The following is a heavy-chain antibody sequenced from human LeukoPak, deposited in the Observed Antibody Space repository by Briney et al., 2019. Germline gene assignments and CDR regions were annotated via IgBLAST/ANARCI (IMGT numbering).Heavy chain of an antibody. CDR2: ISGSGGST. J-gene: IGHJ6*04. D-gene: IGHD3-10*02. V-gene: IGHV3-23*01. Sequence: GGSLRLSCAASGFTFSSYAMSWVRQAPGKGLEWVSGISGSGGSTYHADSVKGRFTISRDNSKNTLFLQMNSLRAEDTAVYYCAELGITMIGGVWGKGTTVTISS. CDR1: GFTFSSYA. CDR3: AELGITMIGGV.